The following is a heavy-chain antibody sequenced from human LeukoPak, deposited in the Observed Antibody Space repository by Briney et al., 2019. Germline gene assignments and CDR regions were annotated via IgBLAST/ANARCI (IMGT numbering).Heavy chain of an antibody. Sequence: TGGSLRLSCAAFGFTFSSYAMSWVRQAPGKGLEWVSAISGSGGSTYYADSVKGRFTISRDNSKNTLYLQMNSLRAEDTAVYYCAKDRAYSGYDAAPSRVRSGFDPWGQGTLVTVSS. CDR1: GFTFSSYA. CDR3: AKDRAYSGYDAAPSRVRSGFDP. V-gene: IGHV3-23*01. CDR2: ISGSGGST. D-gene: IGHD5-12*01. J-gene: IGHJ5*02.